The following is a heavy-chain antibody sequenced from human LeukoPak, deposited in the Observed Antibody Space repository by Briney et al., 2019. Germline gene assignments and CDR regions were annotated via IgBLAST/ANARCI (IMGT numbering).Heavy chain of an antibody. CDR3: ARVVADAPGSYQHYYYYYMDV. J-gene: IGHJ6*03. CDR1: GFTFSSYS. D-gene: IGHD3-10*01. Sequence: GGSLRLSCAASGFTFSSYSMNWVRQAPGKGLEWISYISSSISDIYYANSVKGRFTISRDNAKNSLNLQMNSLRAEDTAVYYCARVVADAPGSYQHYYYYYMDVWGKGTTVTVSS. CDR2: ISSSISDI. V-gene: IGHV3-48*01.